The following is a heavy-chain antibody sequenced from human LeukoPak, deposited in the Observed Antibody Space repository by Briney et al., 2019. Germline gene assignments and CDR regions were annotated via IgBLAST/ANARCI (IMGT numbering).Heavy chain of an antibody. CDR2: IYYSGST. Sequence: SQTLSLTCTVSGGSISSGGYYWSWTRQHPGKGLEWIGYIYYSGSTYYNPSLKSRVTISVDTSKNQFSLKLSSVTAADTAVYYCASLAAGYYYYGMDVWGQGTTVTVSS. CDR1: GGSISSGGYY. V-gene: IGHV4-31*03. D-gene: IGHD6-13*01. J-gene: IGHJ6*02. CDR3: ASLAAGYYYYGMDV.